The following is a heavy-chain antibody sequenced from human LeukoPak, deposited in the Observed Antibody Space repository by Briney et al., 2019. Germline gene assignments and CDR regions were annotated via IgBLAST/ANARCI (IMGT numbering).Heavy chain of an antibody. CDR3: ASNRWGTPSNWFDP. J-gene: IGHJ5*02. Sequence: PGGSLRLSCAASGFTFSDYYMSWIRQAPGKGLEWVSYISSSGSTIYYADSVKGRFTISRDNAKNSLYLQMNSLRAEDTAVYYCASNRWGTPSNWFDPWGQGTLVTVSS. CDR2: ISSSGSTI. V-gene: IGHV3-11*01. CDR1: GFTFSDYY. D-gene: IGHD3-16*01.